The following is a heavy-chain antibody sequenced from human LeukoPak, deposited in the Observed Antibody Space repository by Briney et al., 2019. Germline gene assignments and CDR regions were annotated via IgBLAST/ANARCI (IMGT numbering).Heavy chain of an antibody. V-gene: IGHV3-23*01. J-gene: IGHJ4*02. Sequence: GSLRLSCAASGFTFDDYGMSWVRQAPGKGLEWVSAISGSGGSTYYADSVKGRFTISRDNSKNTLYLQMNSLRAEDTAVYYCASYSSSSVYWGQGTLVTVSS. CDR1: GFTFDDYG. CDR2: ISGSGGST. CDR3: ASYSSSSVY. D-gene: IGHD6-6*01.